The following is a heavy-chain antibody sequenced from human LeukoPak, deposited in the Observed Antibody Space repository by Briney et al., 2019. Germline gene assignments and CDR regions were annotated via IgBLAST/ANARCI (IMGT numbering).Heavy chain of an antibody. CDR2: IYYSGST. CDR3: AKSDGTVVDY. J-gene: IGHJ4*02. V-gene: IGHV4-59*08. D-gene: IGHD2-15*01. CDR1: GGSIRRYY. Sequence: SETLSLTCTVSGGSIRRYYWSWLRQPPGKGLVWLGYIYYSGSTNYNPSLKSRVTISVDTSKNQFSLKLSSVTAADTAVYYWAKSDGTVVDYWGQGTLVTVSS.